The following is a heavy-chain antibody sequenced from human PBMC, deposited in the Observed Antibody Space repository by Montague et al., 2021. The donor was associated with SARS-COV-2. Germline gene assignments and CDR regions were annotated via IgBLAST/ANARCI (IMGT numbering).Heavy chain of an antibody. CDR1: GDSISSYY. V-gene: IGHV4-59*01. CDR2: AYYVPSTNXANT. CDR3: ARTWRFGQSYGLDI. D-gene: IGHD3-16*01. Sequence: SETLSLTCSVSGDSISSYYYNWIRQTPGKGLEWIGYAYYVPSTNXANTNSNPSLKRRVTISLDTSENQFSLKLSSVTAADTAVYYRARTWRFGQSYGLDIWGQGTMVTVSS. J-gene: IGHJ3*02.